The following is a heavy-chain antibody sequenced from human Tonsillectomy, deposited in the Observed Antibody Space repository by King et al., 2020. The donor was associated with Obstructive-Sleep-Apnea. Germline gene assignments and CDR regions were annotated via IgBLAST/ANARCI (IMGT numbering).Heavy chain of an antibody. CDR3: ARERLGRNDP. V-gene: IGHV4-39*07. Sequence: LQLQESGPGLVKPSETLSLTCTVSGGSISSSSYYWGWIRQPPGKGLEWIGRIYYSGSTHYNPSLKSRVTISVDTSKNQFSLKLSSVTAADTAVYYCARERLGRNDPWGQGTLVTVSS. CDR1: GGSISSSSYY. CDR2: IYYSGST. D-gene: IGHD2-15*01. J-gene: IGHJ5*02.